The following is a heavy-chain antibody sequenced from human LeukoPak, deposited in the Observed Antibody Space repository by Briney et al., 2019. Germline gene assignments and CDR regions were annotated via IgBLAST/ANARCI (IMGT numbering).Heavy chain of an antibody. V-gene: IGHV3-48*01. CDR3: AIYLSSWYRGSY. J-gene: IGHJ4*02. D-gene: IGHD6-13*01. CDR2: ISSSSSTI. CDR1: GGSISSYY. Sequence: PSETLSLTCTVSGGSISSYYWNWVRQAPGKGLEWVSYISSSSSTIYYADSVKGRFTISRDNAKNSLYLQMNSLRAEDTAVYYCAIYLSSWYRGSYWGQGTLVTVSS.